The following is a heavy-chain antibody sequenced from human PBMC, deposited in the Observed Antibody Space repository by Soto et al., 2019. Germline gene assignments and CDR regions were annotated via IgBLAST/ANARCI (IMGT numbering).Heavy chain of an antibody. Sequence: QVQLVQSGAEVKKPGSSVKVSCKASGGTFSSYAISWVRQAPGQGLEWMGGIIPIFGTANYAQKFQGRVTITADESTSTAHMEMGSRGSEVTAVYYCARHVPAAGYYYGMDVWGQGATVTVSS. CDR3: ARHVPAAGYYYGMDV. J-gene: IGHJ6*02. V-gene: IGHV1-69*12. D-gene: IGHD2-2*01. CDR2: IIPIFGTA. CDR1: GGTFSSYA.